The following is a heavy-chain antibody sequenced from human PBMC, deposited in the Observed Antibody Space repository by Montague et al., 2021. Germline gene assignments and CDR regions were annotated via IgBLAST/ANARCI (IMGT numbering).Heavy chain of an antibody. CDR1: GGSLSGYY. D-gene: IGHD6-19*01. V-gene: IGHV4-34*01. CDR2: INHSGSA. J-gene: IGHJ4*02. CDR3: ARGLFGTVNGQYSGGWYYFDK. Sequence: TLSLTCVLSGGSLSGYYWAWIRQTPGKGLEWIGNINHSGSAKYNPSLKNRVSISVGTSNNQFFLDLTSVTAADTAMYFCARGLFGTVNGQYSGGWYYFDKWGQGAMVTVSS.